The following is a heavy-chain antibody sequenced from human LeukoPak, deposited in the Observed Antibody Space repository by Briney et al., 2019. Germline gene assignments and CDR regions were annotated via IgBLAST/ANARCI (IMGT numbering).Heavy chain of an antibody. D-gene: IGHD2-15*01. CDR1: GGSFSGYY. V-gene: IGHV4-34*01. Sequence: SETLSLTCAVYGGSFSGYYWSWIRQPPGKGLEWIGEINHSGSTNYNPSLKSRVTISVDTSQNQFSLKLSSVTAADTAAYYCARGGGNNWFDPWGQGTLVTVSS. J-gene: IGHJ5*02. CDR2: INHSGST. CDR3: ARGGGNNWFDP.